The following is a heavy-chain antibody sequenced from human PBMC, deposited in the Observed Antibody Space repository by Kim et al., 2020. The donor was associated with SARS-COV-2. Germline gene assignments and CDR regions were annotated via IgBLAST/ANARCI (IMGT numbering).Heavy chain of an antibody. Sequence: QKFQERVTITRDMSTSTAYMELSNLTSEDTAVYYCAAESVGTGTNGMDVWGQGTTVTVSS. J-gene: IGHJ6*02. D-gene: IGHD1-7*01. V-gene: IGHV1-58*01. CDR3: AAESVGTGTNGMDV.